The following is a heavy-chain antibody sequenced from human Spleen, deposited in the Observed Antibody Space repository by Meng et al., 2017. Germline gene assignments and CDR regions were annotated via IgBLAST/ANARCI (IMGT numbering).Heavy chain of an antibody. CDR1: GGSISGSSYY. V-gene: IGHV4-39*07. Sequence: SETLSLTCTVSGGSISGSSYYWGWIRQPPGKGLEWIGSIYFSGSTSYNPSLNSRVTISVDTSKNQFSLKLSSVTAADTAVYYCARAPRIAAAGTDWFDPWGQGTLVTVSS. CDR3: ARAPRIAAAGTDWFDP. J-gene: IGHJ5*02. CDR2: IYFSGST. D-gene: IGHD6-13*01.